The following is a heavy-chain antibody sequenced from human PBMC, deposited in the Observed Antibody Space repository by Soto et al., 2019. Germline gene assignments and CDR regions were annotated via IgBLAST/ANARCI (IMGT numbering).Heavy chain of an antibody. V-gene: IGHV5-10-1*01. D-gene: IGHD2-15*01. CDR1: GYNFTSYW. CDR3: ASGPVVVGDY. CDR2: IDPSDSYT. J-gene: IGHJ4*02. Sequence: GESLKISCKGSGYNFTSYWISWVRQMPGKGLEWMGRIDPSDSYTNYSPSFRGHVTISADKAISTVYLQWSSLKASDTAMYYCASGPVVVGDYWGRGTLVTVSS.